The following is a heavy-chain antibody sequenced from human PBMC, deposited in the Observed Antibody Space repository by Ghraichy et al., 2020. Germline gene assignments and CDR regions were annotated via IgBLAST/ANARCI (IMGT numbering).Heavy chain of an antibody. J-gene: IGHJ6*02. CDR3: ARDPSYDYVWGSYRRWAGGMDV. CDR2: IWYDGSNK. D-gene: IGHD3-16*02. Sequence: GGSLRLSCAASGFTFSSYGMHWVRQAPGKGLEWVAVIWYDGSNKYYADSVKGRFTISRDNSKNTLYLQMNSLRAEDTAVYYCARDPSYDYVWGSYRRWAGGMDVWGQGTTVTVSS. V-gene: IGHV3-33*01. CDR1: GFTFSSYG.